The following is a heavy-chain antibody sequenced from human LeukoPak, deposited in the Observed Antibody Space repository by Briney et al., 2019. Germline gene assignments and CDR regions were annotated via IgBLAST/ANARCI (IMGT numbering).Heavy chain of an antibody. Sequence: KPSETLSLTCAVYGGSFSGYYWSWIRQPPGKGLEWIGEINHSGSTNYNPSLKSRVTIPVDTSKNQFSLKLSSVTAADTAVYYCARRLYGDYLYGLTYCWFDPWGQGTLVTISS. V-gene: IGHV4-34*01. D-gene: IGHD4-17*01. CDR3: ARRLYGDYLYGLTYCWFDP. CDR2: INHSGST. J-gene: IGHJ5*02. CDR1: GGSFSGYY.